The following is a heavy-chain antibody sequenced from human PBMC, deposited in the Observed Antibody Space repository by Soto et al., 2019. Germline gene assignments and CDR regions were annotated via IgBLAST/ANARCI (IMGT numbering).Heavy chain of an antibody. CDR2: IYWDDDK. CDR3: AHRRGYYGSGSYSGMFWFDP. J-gene: IGHJ5*02. Sequence: VSGPTLVNPTQTLTLTCTFSGFSLSTSGVAVGWIRQPPGKALEWLALIYWDDDKRYSPSLKSRLTITKDTSKNQVVLTMTNMDPVDTATYYCAHRRGYYGSGSYSGMFWFDPWGQGTLVTVSS. D-gene: IGHD3-10*01. CDR1: GFSLSTSGVA. V-gene: IGHV2-5*02.